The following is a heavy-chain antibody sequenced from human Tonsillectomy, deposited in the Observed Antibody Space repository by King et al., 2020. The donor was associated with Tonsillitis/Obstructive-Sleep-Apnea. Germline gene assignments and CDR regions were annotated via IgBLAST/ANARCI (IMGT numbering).Heavy chain of an antibody. V-gene: IGHV3-74*01. CDR3: TRDDLLGWGWFDP. CDR1: GFTFSSYW. J-gene: IGHJ5*02. CDR2: INSDGSST. Sequence: VQLVVSGGGLVQPGGSLRLSCAASGFTFSSYWMHWVRQAPGKGLVWVSRINSDGSSTSYADSVKGRFTISRDNAKNTLYLQMNSLRAEDTAVYYCTRDDLLGWGWFDPWGQGTLVTVSS. D-gene: IGHD2-21*01.